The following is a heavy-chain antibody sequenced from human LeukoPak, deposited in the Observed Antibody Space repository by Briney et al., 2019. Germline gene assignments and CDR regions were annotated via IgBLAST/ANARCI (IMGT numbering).Heavy chain of an antibody. CDR2: IYYSGST. D-gene: IGHD3-22*01. Sequence: SETLSLTCTVSGVSISSHYWSWIRQPPGKGLEWIGDIYYSGSTNYNPSLKSRVTISVDTSKNQFSLKLSSVTAADTAVYYCASVDSSRYNYYYYYMDVWGKGTTVTVSS. V-gene: IGHV4-59*11. J-gene: IGHJ6*03. CDR1: GVSISSHY. CDR3: ASVDSSRYNYYYYYMDV.